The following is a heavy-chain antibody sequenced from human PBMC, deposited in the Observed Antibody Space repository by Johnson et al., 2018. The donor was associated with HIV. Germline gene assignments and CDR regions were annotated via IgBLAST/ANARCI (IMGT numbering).Heavy chain of an antibody. CDR1: GFTFSIYA. CDR3: AKDKAVGATHYFAFDI. J-gene: IGHJ3*02. V-gene: IGHV3-23*04. D-gene: IGHD1-26*01. CDR2: ISASGGST. Sequence: VQLVESGGGLVQPGGSLRLSCAVSGFTFSIYAMSWVRQAPGKGLEWVSTISASGGSTHYADSVTGRFTISRDNSKDTLYLQMNSLRAEDTAVYYCAKDKAVGATHYFAFDIWGQGTMVTVSS.